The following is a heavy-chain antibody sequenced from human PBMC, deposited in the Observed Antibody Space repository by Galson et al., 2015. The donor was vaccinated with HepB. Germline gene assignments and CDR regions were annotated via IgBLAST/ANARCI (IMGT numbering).Heavy chain of an antibody. CDR3: ARAFTLYSSSWYWFDP. J-gene: IGHJ5*02. Sequence: TLSLTCTVSGGSISSGGYYWSWIRQHPGKGLEWIGYIYYSGSTYYNPSLKSRVTISVDTSKNQFSLKLSSVTAADTAVYYCARAFTLYSSSWYWFDPWGQGTLVTVSS. CDR2: IYYSGST. D-gene: IGHD6-13*01. V-gene: IGHV4-31*03. CDR1: GGSISSGGYY.